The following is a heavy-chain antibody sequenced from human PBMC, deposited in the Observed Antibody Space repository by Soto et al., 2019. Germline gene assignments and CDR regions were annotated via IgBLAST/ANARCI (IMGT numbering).Heavy chain of an antibody. J-gene: IGHJ3*01. Sequence: QVQLQESGPGLVKPSQTLSLTCTVSGASLISGGYYWTWIRHHPGKGLEWIGYFYHTGKTYYNPSLESRLSISGDTSTNHFSLTLTSVTAADTAVYYCAREMHASIDVFDVWGQGTVVTVSS. CDR2: FYHTGKT. CDR3: AREMHASIDVFDV. V-gene: IGHV4-31*03. CDR1: GASLISGGYY. D-gene: IGHD6-6*01.